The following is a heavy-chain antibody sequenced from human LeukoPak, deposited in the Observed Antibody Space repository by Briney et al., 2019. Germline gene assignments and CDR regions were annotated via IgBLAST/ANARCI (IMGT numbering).Heavy chain of an antibody. CDR1: GFTFSSYS. CDR2: ISSSSSYI. D-gene: IGHD4-23*01. CDR3: ARDVKVGGAIDY. J-gene: IGHJ4*02. Sequence: GGSLRLSCAASGFTFSSYSMNWVRQAPGKGLEWVSSISSSSSYIYYADSVKGRFTISRDNAKNSLYLQMNSLRAEDTAVYYCARDVKVGGAIDYWGQGTLVTVSS. V-gene: IGHV3-21*01.